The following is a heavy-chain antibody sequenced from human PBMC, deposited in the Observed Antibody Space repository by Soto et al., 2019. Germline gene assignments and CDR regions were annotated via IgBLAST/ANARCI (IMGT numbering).Heavy chain of an antibody. CDR1: VYPFIRYG. CDR2: ISGYNGDT. V-gene: IGHV1-18*01. D-gene: IGHD2-8*01. Sequence: QGQLVQSGPEVKKPGATGKVSCETSVYPFIRYGISWVRQDPGQGLAWMGWISGYNGDTNYAQKVQGRVTMTIDTSTYTAYMELRSLTSDDTAIYYCAKNGQPPYYYYGMDVWGQGTTVTVSS. J-gene: IGHJ6*02. CDR3: AKNGQPPYYYYGMDV.